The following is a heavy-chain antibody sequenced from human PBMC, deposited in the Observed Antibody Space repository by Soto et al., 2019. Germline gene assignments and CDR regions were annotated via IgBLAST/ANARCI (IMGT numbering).Heavy chain of an antibody. CDR2: IYYSGST. V-gene: IGHV4-59*01. CDR1: GGTISSYY. J-gene: IGHJ6*02. D-gene: IGHD2-15*01. Sequence: PSETLSLTCTVSGGTISSYYWSWIRQPPGKGLEWIGYIYYSGSTNYNPSLKSRVTISVDTSKNQFSLKLSSVTAADTAVYYCARMGLHYYYYGMDVWGQGTTVTVSS. CDR3: ARMGLHYYYYGMDV.